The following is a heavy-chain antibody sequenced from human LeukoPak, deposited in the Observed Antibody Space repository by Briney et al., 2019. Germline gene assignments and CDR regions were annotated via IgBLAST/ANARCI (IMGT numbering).Heavy chain of an antibody. CDR2: INPNSGGT. CDR1: GYTFTGYY. Sequence: EASVKVSCKASGYTFTGYYMHWVRPAPGQGRTWMGWINPNSGGTNYAQKFQGRVTMTRDTSISTAYMELSRLRSDDTAVYYCASYPYYYGSGSSEWFDPWGQETLVTVSS. D-gene: IGHD3-10*01. J-gene: IGHJ5*02. V-gene: IGHV1-2*02. CDR3: ASYPYYYGSGSSEWFDP.